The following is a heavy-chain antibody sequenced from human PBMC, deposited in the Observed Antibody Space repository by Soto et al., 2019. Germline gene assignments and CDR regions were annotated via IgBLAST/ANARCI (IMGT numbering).Heavy chain of an antibody. V-gene: IGHV3-66*01. J-gene: IGHJ6*03. CDR3: AREVGDVVVVPAAPRDYYYYMDV. D-gene: IGHD2-2*01. Sequence: GGSLRLSCAASGFTVSSNYMSWVRQAPGKGLEWVSVIYSGGSTYYADSVKGRFTISRDYSKNTLYLQMNSLRAENTAGYYCAREVGDVVVVPAAPRDYYYYMDVWGKGTTVTVSS. CDR2: IYSGGST. CDR1: GFTVSSNY.